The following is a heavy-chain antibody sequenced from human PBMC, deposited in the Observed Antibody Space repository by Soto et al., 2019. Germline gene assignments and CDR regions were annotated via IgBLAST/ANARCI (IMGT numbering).Heavy chain of an antibody. D-gene: IGHD3-10*01. Sequence: ASVKVSCKASGYTFTSYYMHWVRQAPGQGLEWMGIINPSGGSTSYAQKFQGRVTMTRDTSTSTVYMELSSRRSEDTAVYYCARDFTMVRGTAGGYYGMDAWGQGTTVTVSS. V-gene: IGHV1-46*01. J-gene: IGHJ6*02. CDR2: INPSGGST. CDR3: ARDFTMVRGTAGGYYGMDA. CDR1: GYTFTSYY.